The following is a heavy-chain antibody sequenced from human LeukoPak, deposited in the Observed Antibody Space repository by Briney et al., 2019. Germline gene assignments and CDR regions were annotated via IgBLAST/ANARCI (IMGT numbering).Heavy chain of an antibody. CDR3: ARGRGLRAVNNWFDP. CDR2: VNHSGST. Sequence: SETLSLTCAVYGGAFSGYYWTWIRQPPGKGLEWIGEVNHSGSTIYNPSLKSRVTISVDTSKNQFSLELTSVTAADTAVYFCARGRGLRAVNNWFDPWGQGALVTVSS. J-gene: IGHJ5*02. CDR1: GGAFSGYY. D-gene: IGHD3-10*01. V-gene: IGHV4-34*01.